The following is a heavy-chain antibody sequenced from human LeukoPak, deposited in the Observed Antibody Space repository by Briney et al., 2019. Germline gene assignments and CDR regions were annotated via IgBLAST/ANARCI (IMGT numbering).Heavy chain of an antibody. J-gene: IGHJ4*02. Sequence: ASVTLSFTVSGSTLTELTLYWVRLRHGTGHERKGGFDTEYGETTYAQKLQGRVTMTEDTSTDTAYMELSSLRSEDTAVYYCATGGYCSSTSCYSYYYGSGSYNYWGQGTLVTVSS. D-gene: IGHD2-2*01. CDR2: FDTEYGET. V-gene: IGHV1-24*01. CDR3: ATGGYCSSTSCYSYYYGSGSYNY. CDR1: GSTLTELT.